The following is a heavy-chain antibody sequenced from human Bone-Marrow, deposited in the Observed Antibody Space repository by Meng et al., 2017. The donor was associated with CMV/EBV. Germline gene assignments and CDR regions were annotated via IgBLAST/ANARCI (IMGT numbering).Heavy chain of an antibody. CDR1: GYSISSGYY. D-gene: IGHD3-22*01. CDR3: ASLKYYYDSSGYHLPGD. Sequence: SETLSLTCTVSGYSISSGYYWGWIRQPPGKGLEWIGSIYHSGSTYYNPSLKSRVTMSVDTSKNQFSLKLCSVTAADTAVYYCASLKYYYDSSGYHLPGDWGQGTLVTVSS. J-gene: IGHJ4*02. V-gene: IGHV4-38-2*02. CDR2: IYHSGST.